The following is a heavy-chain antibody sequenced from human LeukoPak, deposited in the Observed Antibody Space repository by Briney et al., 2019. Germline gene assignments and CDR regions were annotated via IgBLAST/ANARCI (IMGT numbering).Heavy chain of an antibody. CDR1: GGTFSRYA. V-gene: IGHV1-69*13. J-gene: IGHJ6*03. CDR2: IIPIFGTA. CDR3: ARDSIAARYYYYYMDV. D-gene: IGHD6-6*01. Sequence: SSVKVSCKASGGTFSRYAISWVRQAPGQGLEWRGGIIPIFGTANYAQKFQGRVTITADESTSTAYLELSSLRSEDTAVYYCARDSIAARYYYYYMDVWGKGTTVTVSS.